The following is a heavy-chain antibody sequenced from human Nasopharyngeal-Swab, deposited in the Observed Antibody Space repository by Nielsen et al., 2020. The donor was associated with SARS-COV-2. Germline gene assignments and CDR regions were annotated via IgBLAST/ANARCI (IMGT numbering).Heavy chain of an antibody. CDR2: ISYDGSTT. CDR1: GFTFSSYG. J-gene: IGHJ2*01. V-gene: IGHV3-30*03. D-gene: IGHD5-24*01. CDR3: ARDGGGDGYNYEGYFDL. Sequence: GGSLRLSCAASGFTFSSYGMHWVRQAPGQGLEWVSVISYDGSTTYYADSVKGRFTISRDNSKNTLYLQMNSLRAEDTAVYYCARDGGGDGYNYEGYFDLWGRGTLVTVSS.